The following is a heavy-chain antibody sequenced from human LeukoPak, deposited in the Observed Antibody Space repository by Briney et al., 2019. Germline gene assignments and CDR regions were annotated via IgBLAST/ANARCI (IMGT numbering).Heavy chain of an antibody. Sequence: PSETLSLTCTVSVGSISSSSYYWGWIRQPPGRGLEWIGSIYYSGSTYYNPSLKSRVTISVDTSKNQFSLNLSSVTAADTAVCFCARDEGSSYPFDYWGQGTLVTVSS. J-gene: IGHJ4*02. V-gene: IGHV4-39*07. CDR2: IYYSGST. CDR3: ARDEGSSYPFDY. D-gene: IGHD2-2*01. CDR1: VGSISSSSYY.